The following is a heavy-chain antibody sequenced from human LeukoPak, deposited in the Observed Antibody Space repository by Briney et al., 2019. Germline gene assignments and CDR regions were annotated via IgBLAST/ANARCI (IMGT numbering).Heavy chain of an antibody. CDR2: IYYSGST. CDR1: GVSISSGGYY. D-gene: IGHD2-2*01. J-gene: IGHJ4*02. V-gene: IGHV4-31*03. CDR3: ASGRAMRGNADLYYFDY. Sequence: SQTLSLTCTVSGVSISSGGYYWSWIRQHPGKGLEWIGYIYYSGSTYYNPSLKSRVTISVDTSKNQFSLKLSSVTAADTAVYYCASGRAMRGNADLYYFDYWGQGTLVTVSS.